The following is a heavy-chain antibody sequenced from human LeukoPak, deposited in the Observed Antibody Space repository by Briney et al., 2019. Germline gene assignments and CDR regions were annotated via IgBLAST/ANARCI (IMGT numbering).Heavy chain of an antibody. CDR2: IYYSGST. J-gene: IGHJ5*02. V-gene: IGHV4-39*01. CDR3: ASHSSYVSPFRS. CDR1: GGSNSNSSYY. D-gene: IGHD3-10*02. Sequence: SETLSLTCTVSGGSNSNSSYYWGWIRQPPGKGLEWIGSIYYSGSTYYNPSLKSRVTISVETSKNQFSLKLSSVTAADTAVYYCASHSSYVSPFRSWGRGPLATVSP.